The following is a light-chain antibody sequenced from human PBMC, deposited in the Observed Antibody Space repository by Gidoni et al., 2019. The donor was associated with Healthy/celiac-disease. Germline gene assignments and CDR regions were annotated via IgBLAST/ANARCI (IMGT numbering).Light chain of an antibody. CDR3: QQRSNWPRGT. J-gene: IGKJ1*01. Sequence: EIVLTQSPATLSLSPGERATLSCRASQSVSSYLAWYQQKPAQAPRLLIYDASNRATGIPARFSGSGSGTDFTPTISSLEPEDFAVYYCQQRSNWPRGTFGQGTKVEIK. CDR1: QSVSSY. CDR2: DAS. V-gene: IGKV3-11*01.